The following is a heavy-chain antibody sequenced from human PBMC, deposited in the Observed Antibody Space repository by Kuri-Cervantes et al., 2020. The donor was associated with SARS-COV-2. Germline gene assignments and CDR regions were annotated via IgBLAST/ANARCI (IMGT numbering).Heavy chain of an antibody. CDR2: ISYDGSNK. D-gene: IGHD3-3*01. CDR1: GFNFSSYA. CDR3: ARGEIFGVVIDAFDI. Sequence: LSLTCAASGFNFSSYAMHWVRQAPGTGLEWVAVISYDGSNKYYADSVKGRFTISRDNSKNSPYLEMSSLRSEDTAVYYCARGEIFGVVIDAFDIWGQGTMVTVSS. V-gene: IGHV3-30-3*01. J-gene: IGHJ3*02.